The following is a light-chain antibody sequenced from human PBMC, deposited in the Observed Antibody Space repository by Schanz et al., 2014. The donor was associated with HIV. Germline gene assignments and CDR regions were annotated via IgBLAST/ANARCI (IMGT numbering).Light chain of an antibody. CDR1: SSDVGADNS. Sequence: QSALTQPASVSGSPGQSITISCTGTSSDVGADNSVSWYQQHPGRAPRLLVYDVTYRPSGVSNRFSGSKSDTSASLAITGLQSEDEAFYYCGSFTTSSTWVFGGGTKLTVL. V-gene: IGLV2-14*03. J-gene: IGLJ3*02. CDR2: DVT. CDR3: GSFTTSSTWV.